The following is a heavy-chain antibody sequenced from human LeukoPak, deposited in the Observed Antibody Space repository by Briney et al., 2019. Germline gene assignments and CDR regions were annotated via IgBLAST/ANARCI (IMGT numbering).Heavy chain of an antibody. V-gene: IGHV4-34*01. J-gene: IGHJ6*03. CDR3: ARGYSSSWRYDYYYYMDV. CDR2: INHSGST. CDR1: GGSFSGYY. Sequence: KPSETLSLTCAVYGGSFSGYYWSWIRQPPGKGLEWIGEINHSGSTNYNPSLKSRVTISVDTSKNQFSLKLSSVTAADTAVYYCARGYSSSWRYDYYYYMDVWGKGTTVTVPS. D-gene: IGHD6-13*01.